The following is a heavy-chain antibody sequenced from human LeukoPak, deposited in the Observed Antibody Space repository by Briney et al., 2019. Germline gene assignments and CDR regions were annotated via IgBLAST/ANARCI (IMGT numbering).Heavy chain of an antibody. CDR3: ARHHYDRSGSAFFNWFDP. Sequence: GSLRLSCAASGFTFSSYSMNWVRQAPGKGLEWVSYISSSSSNVYYADSVKGRFTISRDNAKNSLYLQMNSLRAEDTAVYYCARHHYDRSGSAFFNWFDPWGQGTLVTVSS. J-gene: IGHJ5*02. V-gene: IGHV3-48*04. D-gene: IGHD3-22*01. CDR1: GFTFSSYS. CDR2: ISSSSSNV.